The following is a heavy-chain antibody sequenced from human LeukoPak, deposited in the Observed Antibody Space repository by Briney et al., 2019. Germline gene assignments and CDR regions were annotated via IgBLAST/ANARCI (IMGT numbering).Heavy chain of an antibody. CDR2: ISAYNGNT. V-gene: IGHV1-18*01. CDR1: GYTFTSYG. D-gene: IGHD5-18*01. CDR3: ASSYPPGWGANWFDP. Sequence: GASVKVSCKASGYTFTSYGISWVRQAPGQGLEWMGWISAYNGNTNYAQKLQGRVTMTTDTSTSTAYMELRSLRSDDTAVYYCASSYPPGWGANWFDPWGQGTLVTVSS. J-gene: IGHJ5*02.